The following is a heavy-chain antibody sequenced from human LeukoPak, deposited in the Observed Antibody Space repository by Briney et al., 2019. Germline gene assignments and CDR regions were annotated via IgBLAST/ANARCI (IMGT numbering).Heavy chain of an antibody. V-gene: IGHV3-7*01. J-gene: IGHJ4*02. CDR2: IKYDGTYT. D-gene: IGHD4-23*01. Sequence: PGGSVRLSCEASGSDLRNYYMSWARQAPRKGLEWLANIKYDGTYTNYKDSVKGRLTLSRRTAKNSVYLQMNSLRAEDTAVYYCTRDEGATVATYRFDFWGRGTLVTVSS. CDR3: TRDEGATVATYRFDF. CDR1: GSDLRNYY.